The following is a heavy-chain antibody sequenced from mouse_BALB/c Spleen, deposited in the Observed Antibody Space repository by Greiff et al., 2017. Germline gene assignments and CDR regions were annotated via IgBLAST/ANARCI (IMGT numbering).Heavy chain of an antibody. Sequence: QVQLKQSGAELVRPGSSVKISCKASGYSFTSYWMHWVKQRPGQGLEWIGMIDPSDSETRLNQKFKDKATLTVDKSSSTAYMQLSSPTSEDSAVYYCARGWLLRRYAMDYWGQGTSVTVSS. CDR1: GYSFTSYW. J-gene: IGHJ4*01. CDR2: IDPSDSET. CDR3: ARGWLLRRYAMDY. V-gene: IGHV1-52*01. D-gene: IGHD2-3*01.